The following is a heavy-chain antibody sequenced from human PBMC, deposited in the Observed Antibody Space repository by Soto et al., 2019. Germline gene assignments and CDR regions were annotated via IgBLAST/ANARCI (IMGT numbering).Heavy chain of an antibody. CDR3: TRLIGTTDFDY. CDR1: GFTFSGSA. J-gene: IGHJ4*02. Sequence: QPGGSLRLSCAASGFTFSGSAMHWFRQASGKGLEWVGRIRSKANSYATAYAASVKGRFTISRDDSKNTAYLQMNSLKTEDTAVYYCTRLIGTTDFDYWGQGTLVTVSS. V-gene: IGHV3-73*01. D-gene: IGHD4-17*01. CDR2: IRSKANSYAT.